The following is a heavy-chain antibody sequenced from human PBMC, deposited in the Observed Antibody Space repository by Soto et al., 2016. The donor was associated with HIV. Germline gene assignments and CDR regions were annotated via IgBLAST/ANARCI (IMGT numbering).Heavy chain of an antibody. J-gene: IGHJ6*02. CDR2: INPNSGGT. V-gene: IGHV1-2*02. Sequence: QVQLVQSGAEVKKPGASVKVSCKASGYTFTGYYMHWVRQAPGQGLEWMGWINPNSGGTNYAQKFQGRVTMTRDTSISTAYMELHSLESDDTAVYYCARDRKMTTVTTSGLFGLDVWGQGTTVTVSS. CDR3: ARDRKMTTVTTSGLFGLDV. CDR1: GYTFTGYY. D-gene: IGHD4-17*01.